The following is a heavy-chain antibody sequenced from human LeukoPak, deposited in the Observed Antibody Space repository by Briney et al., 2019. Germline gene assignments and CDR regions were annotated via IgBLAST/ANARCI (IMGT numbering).Heavy chain of an antibody. CDR1: GSTFSSHG. V-gene: IGHV3-33*06. CDR2: IWYDGSTK. J-gene: IGHJ4*02. CDR3: AKGGYGSRTFYNQDY. D-gene: IGHD3-10*01. Sequence: PGGSLQVSCAASGSTFSSHGMHWVRQAPGKGLEWVAVIWYDGSTKYYADSVKGRFTISRDNSKNTLYLQMNNLRAEGTAIYYCAKGGYGSRTFYNQDYWGQGTLVTVSS.